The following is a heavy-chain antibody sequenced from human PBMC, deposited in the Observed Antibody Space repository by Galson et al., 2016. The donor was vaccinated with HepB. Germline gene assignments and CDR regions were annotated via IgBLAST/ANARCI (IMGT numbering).Heavy chain of an antibody. CDR2: INQDASGK. V-gene: IGHV3-7*01. J-gene: IGHJ3*01. CDR3: ASGYTSGV. Sequence: SLRLSCAASGFTISAYWMSWVHQAPGKGLEWVASINQDASGKYYVDSEKGRFSISRDNVKNTLWLQMSGLRVDDTSMYYCASGYTSGVWGQGTMVTVSS. CDR1: GFTISAYW. D-gene: IGHD6-19*01.